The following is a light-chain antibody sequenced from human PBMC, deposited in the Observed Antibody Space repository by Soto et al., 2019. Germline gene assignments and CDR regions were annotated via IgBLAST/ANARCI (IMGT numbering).Light chain of an antibody. CDR2: EVT. J-gene: IGLJ1*01. CDR1: RSDVGAYNY. Sequence: QSALTQPASVSGSPGQSIAISCTGTRSDVGAYNYVSWYQQHPGKAPKLMISEVTNRPSRVSDRFSGSKSGNTASLTIYGLQAEDEADYYCSSFTSRFTFVFGTGTKLTVL. CDR3: SSFTSRFTFV. V-gene: IGLV2-14*01.